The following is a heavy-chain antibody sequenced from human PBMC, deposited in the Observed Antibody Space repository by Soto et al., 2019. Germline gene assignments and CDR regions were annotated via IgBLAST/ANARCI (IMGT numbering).Heavy chain of an antibody. CDR1: GGSISSSNW. V-gene: IGHV4-4*02. CDR2: IYHSGST. J-gene: IGHJ3*02. D-gene: IGHD7-27*01. Sequence: QVQLQESGPGLVKPSGTLSLTCAVSGGSISSSNWWSWVRQPPGKGLEWIGEIYHSGSTNYNPSLKSQVTISVEKSKDQFSLKLGSVTAADTAVYYCARFFSYWGAFDIWCQGTMVTLSS. CDR3: ARFFSYWGAFDI.